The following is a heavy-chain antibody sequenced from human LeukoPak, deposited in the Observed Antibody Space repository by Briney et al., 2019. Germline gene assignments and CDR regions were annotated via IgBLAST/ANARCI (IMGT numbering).Heavy chain of an antibody. CDR3: ANGPYSGYDSYDY. V-gene: IGHV3-23*01. J-gene: IGHJ4*02. Sequence: GGSLRLSCSASGFTFSSFAMSWVRQAPGKGLEWVSAIGSGGESTYYADSVKGRFTISRDNSKNTLYLQMNSLRAEDTAVYYCANGPYSGYDSYDYWGQGTLVTVSS. CDR1: GFTFSSFA. CDR2: IGSGGEST. D-gene: IGHD5-12*01.